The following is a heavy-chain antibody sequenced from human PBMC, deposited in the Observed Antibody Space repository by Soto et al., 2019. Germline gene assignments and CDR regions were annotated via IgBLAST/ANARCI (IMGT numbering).Heavy chain of an antibody. D-gene: IGHD2-15*01. CDR2: IYYSGTT. CDR3: ASLTSGGGYHSYKYYGVDV. Sequence: QLQLQESGPGLAKPSETLSLTCSVSGGSINSGAYYWGWIRQPPGKGLEWIGSIYYSGTTNSNPSCKSRVTVSLDTSKNKFSLKLTSLTAAATAVYSCASLTSGGGYHSYKYYGVDVWGQGTTVIVSS. J-gene: IGHJ6*02. V-gene: IGHV4-39*01. CDR1: GGSINSGAYY.